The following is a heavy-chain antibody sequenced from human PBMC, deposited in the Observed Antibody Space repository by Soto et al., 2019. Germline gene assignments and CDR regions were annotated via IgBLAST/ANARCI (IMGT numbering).Heavy chain of an antibody. D-gene: IGHD2-2*01. V-gene: IGHV4-31*03. Sequence: SETLSLTCTVSGGSISSGDYYWNWIRQHPGKGLEWIGYIDYSGSTYYNPSLKSRVTISVDTSKNQFSLKLSSVTAADTAVYYCARGYCSSTSCYASEFDYWGQGTLVTVSS. CDR2: IDYSGST. CDR1: GGSISSGDYY. CDR3: ARGYCSSTSCYASEFDY. J-gene: IGHJ4*02.